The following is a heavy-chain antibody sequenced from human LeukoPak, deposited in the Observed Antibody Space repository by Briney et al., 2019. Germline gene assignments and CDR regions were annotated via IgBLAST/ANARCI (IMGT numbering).Heavy chain of an antibody. J-gene: IGHJ4*02. CDR3: AGRGYTLNY. Sequence: SETLSLTCTVSGGSISSSSYYWGWIRQPPGKGLEWIGSIYYSGGTNYDPSLKSRDTMSVDTSKNQFSRKLTSVTAADTAVYYCAGRGYTLNYWGQGTLVTVSS. CDR1: GGSISSSSYY. D-gene: IGHD1-1*01. CDR2: IYYSGGT. V-gene: IGHV4-39*07.